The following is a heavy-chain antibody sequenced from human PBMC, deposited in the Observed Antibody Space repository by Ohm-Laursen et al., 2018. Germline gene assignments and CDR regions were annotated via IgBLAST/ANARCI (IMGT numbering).Heavy chain of an antibody. V-gene: IGHV3-23*01. CDR1: GFTFSSYA. CDR2: ISGSGSRT. J-gene: IGHJ6*02. CDR3: ARDRVSYYGLDV. D-gene: IGHD3-3*01. Sequence: GSLRLSCTASGFTFSSYAMNWVRQAPGKGLEWVSGISGSGSRTYYADSVKGRFTISRDNSKNTVHLQMNSLRAEDTAVYYCARDRVSYYGLDVWGQGTTVTVSS.